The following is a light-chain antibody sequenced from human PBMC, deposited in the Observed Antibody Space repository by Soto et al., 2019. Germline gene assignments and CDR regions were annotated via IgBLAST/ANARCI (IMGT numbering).Light chain of an antibody. CDR1: QTVPSR. CDR2: GAS. Sequence: EIVLTQSPATLSVSPGEGVTLSCRASQTVPSRIAWYQQKPGQAPRLLIYGASTRATGVPDRFSGTGSGTEFTLTISSLEPEDSAVYYCQQRHMWPITFGQGTRLEIK. J-gene: IGKJ5*01. V-gene: IGKV3-15*01. CDR3: QQRHMWPIT.